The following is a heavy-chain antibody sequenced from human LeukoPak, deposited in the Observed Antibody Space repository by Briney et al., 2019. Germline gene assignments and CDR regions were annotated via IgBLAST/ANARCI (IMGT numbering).Heavy chain of an antibody. CDR3: ARDGSSSWPPSYNWFDP. CDR1: GYTFTSYG. J-gene: IGHJ5*02. Sequence: ASMKVSCKASGYTFTSYGISWVRQAPGQGLEWMGWISAYNGNTNYAQKLQGRVTMTTDTSTSTAYMELRSLRSDDTAVYYCARDGSSSWPPSYNWFDPWGQGTLVTVSS. D-gene: IGHD6-13*01. V-gene: IGHV1-18*01. CDR2: ISAYNGNT.